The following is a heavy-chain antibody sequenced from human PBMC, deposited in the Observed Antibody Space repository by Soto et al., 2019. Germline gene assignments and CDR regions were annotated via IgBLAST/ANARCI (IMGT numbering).Heavy chain of an antibody. CDR1: GHSFTSYW. CDR3: ARRVAGTDNWFDP. J-gene: IGHJ5*02. V-gene: IGHV5-51*01. D-gene: IGHD6-19*01. Sequence: GESLKISCKGSGHSFTSYWIGWVRQMPGKGLEWMGIIYPGDSDTRYSPSFQGQVTISADKSISTAYLQWSSLKASDTAIYYCARRVAGTDNWFDPWGQGTLVTVSS. CDR2: IYPGDSDT.